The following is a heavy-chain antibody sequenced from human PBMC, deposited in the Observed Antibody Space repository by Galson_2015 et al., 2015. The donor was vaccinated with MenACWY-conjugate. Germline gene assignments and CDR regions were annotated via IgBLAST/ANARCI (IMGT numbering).Heavy chain of an antibody. CDR3: ARKGPGVYSGYGLFDY. CDR2: ISGSGGST. D-gene: IGHD5-12*01. J-gene: IGHJ4*02. CDR1: GFTFSSYA. V-gene: IGHV3-23*01. Sequence: SLRLSCAASGFTFSSYAMSWVRQAPGKGLELVSAISGSGGSTYYADSVKGRFTISRDNSKITLYLQMNSLRAEDTAVYYCARKGPGVYSGYGLFDYWGQGTLVTVSS.